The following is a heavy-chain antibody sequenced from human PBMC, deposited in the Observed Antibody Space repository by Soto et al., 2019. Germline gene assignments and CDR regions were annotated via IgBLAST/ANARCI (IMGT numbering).Heavy chain of an antibody. D-gene: IGHD6-19*01. CDR1: GFTFSDYA. Sequence: AGGSLRLSCAASGFTFSDYAMNWVRQAPGKGLEWVSSISYTGDFIYYADSVKGRFTISRDNAKNALYLQMTGLRGDDTAVYYWARDLLSGANYYAHWGQGTLVTVSS. CDR2: ISYTGDFI. CDR3: ARDLLSGANYYAH. J-gene: IGHJ4*02. V-gene: IGHV3-21*04.